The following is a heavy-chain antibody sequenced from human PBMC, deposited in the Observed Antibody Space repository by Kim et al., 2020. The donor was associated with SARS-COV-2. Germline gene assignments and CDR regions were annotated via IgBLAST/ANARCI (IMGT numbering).Heavy chain of an antibody. D-gene: IGHD3-10*01. V-gene: IGHV3-7*01. Sequence: YYAENVKGRLTVSTDNAKYSMHLQMNGLRVEDTAVYYCASGYYYGSGRLDVWGQGTTVTVS. J-gene: IGHJ6*02. CDR3: ASGYYYGSGRLDV.